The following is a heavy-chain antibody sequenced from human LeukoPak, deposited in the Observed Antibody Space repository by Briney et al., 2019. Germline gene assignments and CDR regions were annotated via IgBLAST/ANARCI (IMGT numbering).Heavy chain of an antibody. CDR1: GYTFTSYD. V-gene: IGHV1-8*03. Sequence: ASVKVSCKASGYTFTSYDINGVRQATGQGREWMGWMNPNSGNTGYAQKFQGRVTITRNTSISTAYVELSSLRSEDTAVYYCARGPMYYDFWSGKMGFDPWGQGTLVTVSS. CDR3: ARGPMYYDFWSGKMGFDP. J-gene: IGHJ5*02. CDR2: MNPNSGNT. D-gene: IGHD3-3*01.